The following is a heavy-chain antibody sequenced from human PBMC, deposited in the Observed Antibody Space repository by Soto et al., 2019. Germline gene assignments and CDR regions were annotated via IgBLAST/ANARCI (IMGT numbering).Heavy chain of an antibody. D-gene: IGHD6-19*01. V-gene: IGHV3-33*01. CDR2: IWYDGSNK. CDR3: ARDRGEQWLVRSSDAFDI. CDR1: GFTFSSYG. J-gene: IGHJ3*02. Sequence: GGSLRLSCAASGFTFSSYGMHWVHQAPGKGLEWVAVIWYDGSNKYYADSVKGRFTISRDNSKNSLYLQMNSLRAEDTAVYYCARDRGEQWLVRSSDAFDIWGQGTMVTVSS.